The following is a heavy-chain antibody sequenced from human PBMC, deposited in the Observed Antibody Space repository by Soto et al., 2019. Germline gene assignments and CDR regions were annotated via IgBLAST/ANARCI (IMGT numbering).Heavy chain of an antibody. J-gene: IGHJ6*02. CDR2: ISYDGSNK. V-gene: IGHV3-30-3*01. CDR3: ARDIGTAGSPTDYYGMDV. CDR1: GFTFSSYA. D-gene: IGHD1-1*01. Sequence: PGGSLRLSCAASGFTFSSYAMHRVRQAPGKGLEWVAVISYDGSNKYYADSVKGRFTISRDNSKNTLYLQMNSLRAEDTAVYYCARDIGTAGSPTDYYGMDVWGQGTTVTVSS.